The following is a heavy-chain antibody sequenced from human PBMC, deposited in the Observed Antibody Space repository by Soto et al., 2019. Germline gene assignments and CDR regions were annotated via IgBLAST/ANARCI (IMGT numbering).Heavy chain of an antibody. CDR2: IKSKTDGGTT. CDR1: SVSNAW. D-gene: IGHD3-10*01. V-gene: IGHV3-15*07. J-gene: IGHJ4*02. CDR3: TTDFPATGGFDY. Sequence: SVSNAWMNWVRQAPRKGLEWVSRIKSKTDGGTTDYAAPVKGRFTISRDDSKNTLYLQMNSLKTEDTAVYYCTTDFPATGGFDYWGQGTLVTVSS.